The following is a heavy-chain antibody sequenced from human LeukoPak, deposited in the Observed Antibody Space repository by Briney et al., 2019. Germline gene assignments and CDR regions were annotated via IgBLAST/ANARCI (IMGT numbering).Heavy chain of an antibody. CDR2: ISGSGGST. Sequence: GGSLRLSCAASGFTFSSYVMSWVRQAPGKGLEWVSGISGSGGSTYYADSVKGRFTISRDNSKNTPYLQMNSLRAEDTAVYYCARDFEQLWLGGPMDVWGQGTTVTVSS. CDR1: GFTFSSYV. D-gene: IGHD5-18*01. V-gene: IGHV3-23*01. J-gene: IGHJ6*02. CDR3: ARDFEQLWLGGPMDV.